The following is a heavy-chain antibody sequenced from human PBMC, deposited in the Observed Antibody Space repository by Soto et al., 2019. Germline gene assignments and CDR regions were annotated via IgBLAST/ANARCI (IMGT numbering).Heavy chain of an antibody. CDR1: GGTFSSYA. D-gene: IGHD2-2*01. J-gene: IGHJ6*02. CDR2: IIPISGPA. CDR3: ARSQGSSTSLEIYYYYYYGMDV. Sequence: QVQLVQSGAEVKKPGSSVKVSCKASGGTFSSYAISWVRQAPGQGLEWMGGIIPISGPANYAQKFQGRVTITADESTSTAYMELSSLRSEATAVYYCARSQGSSTSLEIYYYYYYGMDVWGQGTTVTVSS. V-gene: IGHV1-69*01.